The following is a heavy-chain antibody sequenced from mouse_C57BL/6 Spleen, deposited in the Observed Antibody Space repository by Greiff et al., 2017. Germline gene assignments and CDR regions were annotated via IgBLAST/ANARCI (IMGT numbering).Heavy chain of an antibody. V-gene: IGHV1-81*01. CDR1: GYTFTSYG. CDR3: ARNDYDVKAY. Sequence: VQLQESGAELARPGASVKLSCKASGYTFTSYGISWVKQRTGQGLEWIGEIYPRSGNTYYNEKFKGKATLTADKSSSTAYMELRSLTSEDSAVYFCARNDYDVKAYWGQGTLVTVSA. D-gene: IGHD2-4*01. J-gene: IGHJ3*01. CDR2: IYPRSGNT.